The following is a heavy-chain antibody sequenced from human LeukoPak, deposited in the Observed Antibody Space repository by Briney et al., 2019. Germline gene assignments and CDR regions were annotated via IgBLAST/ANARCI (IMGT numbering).Heavy chain of an antibody. CDR1: GFTFSSYW. D-gene: IGHD1-14*01. Sequence: GGSLRLSCAASGFTFSSYWMHWVRQAPGKGLVWVSRINSDGSTTSYADSVKGRFTIPRDNAKNTLYLQMNSLRAEDMAVYYCARNQGSDLDYWGQGTLVTVSS. CDR2: INSDGSTT. CDR3: ARNQGSDLDY. V-gene: IGHV3-74*01. J-gene: IGHJ4*02.